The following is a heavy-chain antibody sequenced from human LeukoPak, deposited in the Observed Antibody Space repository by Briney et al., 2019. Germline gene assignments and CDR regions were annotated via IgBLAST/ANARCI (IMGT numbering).Heavy chain of an antibody. Sequence: SVKVSCKASGGTFSSYAISWVRQAPGQGLEWMGRIIPIFGTANYAQKFQGRVTITTDEFTSTAYMELSSLRSEDTAVYYCARGHSGSPSFDIWGQGTMVTVSS. CDR2: IIPIFGTA. CDR3: ARGHSGSPSFDI. D-gene: IGHD1-26*01. V-gene: IGHV1-69*05. J-gene: IGHJ3*02. CDR1: GGTFSSYA.